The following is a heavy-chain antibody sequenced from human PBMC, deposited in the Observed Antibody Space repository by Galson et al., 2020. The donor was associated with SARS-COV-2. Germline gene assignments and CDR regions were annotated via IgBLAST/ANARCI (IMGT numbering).Heavy chain of an antibody. Sequence: SETLSLTCSVPGGSISSGHYYWNWIRQPAGKGLEWIARIYSSGRTTDNPSLSSRVSISMDVSKNQFSLKLSSVTAADTAVYYCARGGNDGFWSGYRFEYWGQGALVTVSS. V-gene: IGHV4-61*02. CDR3: ARGGNDGFWSGYRFEY. CDR2: IYSSGRT. J-gene: IGHJ4*02. D-gene: IGHD3-3*01. CDR1: GGSISSGHYY.